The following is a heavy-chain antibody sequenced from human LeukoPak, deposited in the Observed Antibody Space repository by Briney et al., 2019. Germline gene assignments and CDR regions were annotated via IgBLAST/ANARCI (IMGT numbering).Heavy chain of an antibody. Sequence: SETLSLTCTVSGGSISSYYWSWIRQPPGKGLEWIGYIYYSGSTNYNPSLKSRVTISVDTSKNQFSLKLSSVTAADTAVYYCARRGYIDWYFDLWGRGTLATVSS. CDR3: ARRGYIDWYFDL. J-gene: IGHJ2*01. D-gene: IGHD3-22*01. CDR2: IYYSGST. V-gene: IGHV4-59*08. CDR1: GGSISSYY.